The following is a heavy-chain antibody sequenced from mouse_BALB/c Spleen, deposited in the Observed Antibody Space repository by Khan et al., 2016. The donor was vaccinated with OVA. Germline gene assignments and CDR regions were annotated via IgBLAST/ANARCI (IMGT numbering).Heavy chain of an antibody. CDR3: ARHEDYYGSRPYFDY. V-gene: IGHV5-9-3*01. J-gene: IGHJ2*01. CDR2: ISTGGTYT. Sequence: EVELVESGGGLVKPGGSLKLSCVASGFTFSRYSMSWVRQTPEKRLEWVASISTGGTYTYYPDSVKGRFTLSRDNADKTLSLQVSSLRSEDTASYYCARHEDYYGSRPYFDYWGQGTTLTVSS. CDR1: GFTFSRYS. D-gene: IGHD1-1*01.